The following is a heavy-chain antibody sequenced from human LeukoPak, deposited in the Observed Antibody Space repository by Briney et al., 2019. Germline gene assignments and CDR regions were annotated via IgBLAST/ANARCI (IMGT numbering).Heavy chain of an antibody. V-gene: IGHV4-59*08. CDR3: ARQARYCSGGTCFDP. CDR1: GGSISSYH. D-gene: IGHD2-8*02. Sequence: SQTLSLTCTVSGGSISSYHWSSIWQTPGKGLEWIGHIYSSGSTNYIPPLKSRVTISVDTSKNQFSLKLSSVTAADTAVYFCARQARYCSGGTCFDPWGQGTLVAASS. J-gene: IGHJ5*02. CDR2: IYSSGST.